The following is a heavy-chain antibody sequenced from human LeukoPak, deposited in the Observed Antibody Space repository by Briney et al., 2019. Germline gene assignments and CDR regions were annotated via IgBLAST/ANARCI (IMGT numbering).Heavy chain of an antibody. CDR3: AREVKAATGGGNWFDP. V-gene: IGHV1-8*01. Sequence: ASVKVSCKASGYTFTRYDINWVRQATGQGLEWMGWMNPNSGNTGYAQKFQGRVTMTRNTSTSTAYMELSSLRSEDTAVYYCAREVKAATGGGNWFDPWGQGTLVTVSS. CDR2: MNPNSGNT. CDR1: GYTFTRYD. D-gene: IGHD6-13*01. J-gene: IGHJ5*02.